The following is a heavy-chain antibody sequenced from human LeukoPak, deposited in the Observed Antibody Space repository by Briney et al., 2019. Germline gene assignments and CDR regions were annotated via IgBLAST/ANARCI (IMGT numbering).Heavy chain of an antibody. CDR3: ARTARPDYYYYYMDV. Sequence: GESLKISCKGSGYSFTSYWIGWVRQMPGKGLEWMGILYPGDSDTRYSPSFQGQVTISADKSISTAYLQWSSLKASDTAMYYCARTARPDYYYYYMDVWGKGTTVTVSS. CDR2: LYPGDSDT. D-gene: IGHD6-6*01. J-gene: IGHJ6*03. V-gene: IGHV5-51*01. CDR1: GYSFTSYW.